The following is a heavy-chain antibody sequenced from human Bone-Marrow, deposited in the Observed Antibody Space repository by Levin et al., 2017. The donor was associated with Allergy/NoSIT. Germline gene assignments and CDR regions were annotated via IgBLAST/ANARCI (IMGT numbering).Heavy chain of an antibody. Sequence: GESLKISCKASGYTFTSYGISWVRQAPGQGLEWMGWISAYNGNTNYAQKLQGRVTMTTDTSTSTAYMELRSLRSDDTAVYYCARDFLRLHVCRRCGMDVWGQGTTVTVSS. D-gene: IGHD5-12*01. CDR1: GYTFTSYG. CDR2: ISAYNGNT. V-gene: IGHV1-18*01. J-gene: IGHJ6*02. CDR3: ARDFLRLHVCRRCGMDV.